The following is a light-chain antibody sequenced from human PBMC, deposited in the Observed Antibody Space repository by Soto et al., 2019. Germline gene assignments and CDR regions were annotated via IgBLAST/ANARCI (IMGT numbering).Light chain of an antibody. V-gene: IGLV2-14*01. CDR3: SSYTSSSTYV. CDR1: SSDVGYYNY. CDR2: DVN. J-gene: IGLJ1*01. Sequence: QSALTQPASVSGSPGQSIAISCTGTSSDVGYYNYVSWYQQHRGKARNVMIYDVNNRPSGVPDRFSGSKSGNTASLTISGLQAEDEADYYCSSYTSSSTYVFGTGTKVTVL.